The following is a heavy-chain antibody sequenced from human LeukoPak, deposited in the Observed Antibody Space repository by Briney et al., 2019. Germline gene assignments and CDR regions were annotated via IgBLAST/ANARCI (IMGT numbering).Heavy chain of an antibody. CDR3: AKEGSGGYGDYYYYMDV. Sequence: GRSLGLSCAASGFTFDVYAMHWVRQAPGKGLEWVSSISWNGGNTGYADSVKGRFTISRDNAKNTLYLQMNSLRPEDTASYYCAKEGSGGYGDYYYYMDVWCKGTTVTVSS. V-gene: IGHV3-9*01. J-gene: IGHJ6*03. D-gene: IGHD5-12*01. CDR2: ISWNGGNT. CDR1: GFTFDVYA.